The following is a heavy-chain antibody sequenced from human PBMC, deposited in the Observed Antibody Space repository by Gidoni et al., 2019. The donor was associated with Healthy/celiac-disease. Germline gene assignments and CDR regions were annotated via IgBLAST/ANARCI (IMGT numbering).Heavy chain of an antibody. V-gene: IGHV4-34*01. D-gene: IGHD1-26*01. CDR3: SGSEIRDGPEDI. J-gene: IGHJ3*02. CDR2: INHSGST. CDR1: GGSFSGYY. Sequence: QVQLQQCGAGLLKPSETLSLTCAVYGGSFSGYYWSWIRQPPGKGLEWIGEINHSGSTNYNPSLKSRVTISVDTSKNQFSLKLSSVTAADTAVYYCSGSEIRDGPEDIWGQGTMVTVSS.